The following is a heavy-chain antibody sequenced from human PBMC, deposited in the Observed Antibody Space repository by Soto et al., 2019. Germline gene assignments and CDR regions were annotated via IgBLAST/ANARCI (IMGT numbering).Heavy chain of an antibody. V-gene: IGHV3-53*01. Sequence: GGSLRLSCAASGITVSNNYMSWVRQAPGKGLEWVSVIYSGDSTYYADSVKGRFTISRENSKNTLYLQINSLRADDTAVYYCATDRVDSYGYFRRVNWFAPWGQGTLVTVSS. D-gene: IGHD5-18*01. CDR2: IYSGDST. CDR3: ATDRVDSYGYFRRVNWFAP. CDR1: GITVSNNY. J-gene: IGHJ5*02.